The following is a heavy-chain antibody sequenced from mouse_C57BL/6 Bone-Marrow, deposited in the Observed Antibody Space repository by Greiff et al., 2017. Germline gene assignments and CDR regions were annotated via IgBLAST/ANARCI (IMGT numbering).Heavy chain of an antibody. CDR3: ARRGLLRYYYAMDY. J-gene: IGHJ4*01. CDR2: IYPGSGNT. D-gene: IGHD1-1*01. Sequence: QVQLQQSGAELVRPGASVKLSCKASGYTFTDYYINWVKQRPGQGLEWIARIYPGSGNTYYNEKFKGKATLTAEKSSSTAYMQLSSLTSEDSAVYFCARRGLLRYYYAMDYWGQGTSVTVSS. CDR1: GYTFTDYY. V-gene: IGHV1-76*01.